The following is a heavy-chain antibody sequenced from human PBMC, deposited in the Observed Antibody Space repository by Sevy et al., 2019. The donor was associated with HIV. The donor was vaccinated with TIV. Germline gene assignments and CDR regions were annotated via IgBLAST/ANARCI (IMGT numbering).Heavy chain of an antibody. Sequence: SETLSLTCTVSGGSISSYYWSWIRQPPGKGLEWIGYIYYSGSTNYNPSLKSRATISVDTSKNQFSLKLSSVTAADTAVDYWARDHCNSSICQDRDWWYFGLWGRGTLVPGSS. CDR2: IYYSGST. V-gene: IGHV4-59*01. D-gene: IGHD2-2*01. CDR1: GGSISSYY. CDR3: ARDHCNSSICQDRDWWYFGL. J-gene: IGHJ2*01.